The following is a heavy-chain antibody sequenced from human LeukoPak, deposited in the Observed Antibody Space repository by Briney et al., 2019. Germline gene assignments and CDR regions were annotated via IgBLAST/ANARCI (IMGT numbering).Heavy chain of an antibody. CDR2: INHSGST. CDR1: GGSFSGYY. J-gene: IGHJ3*02. D-gene: IGHD2-15*01. Sequence: SETLSLTCAVYGGSFSGYYWSWIRQPPGKGLEWIGEINHSGSTNYNPSLKSRVTISVDTSKNQFSLKLSSVTAADTAVYYCARGPVPRYCSGGSCYFRDAFDIWGQGTMVTVSS. V-gene: IGHV4-34*01. CDR3: ARGPVPRYCSGGSCYFRDAFDI.